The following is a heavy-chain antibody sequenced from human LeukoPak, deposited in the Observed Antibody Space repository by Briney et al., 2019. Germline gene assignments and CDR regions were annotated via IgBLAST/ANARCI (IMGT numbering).Heavy chain of an antibody. CDR3: AKSPALVVVPAAWFDP. V-gene: IGHV3-23*01. J-gene: IGHJ5*02. CDR2: ISGSGGST. D-gene: IGHD2-2*01. CDR1: GFTFSSYG. Sequence: GGSLRLSCAASGFTFSSYGMSWVRQAPGKGLEWVSSISGSGGSTYYADSVKGRFTISRDNSKNTLYLQMNSLRAEDTAVYYCAKSPALVVVPAAWFDPWGQGTLVTVSS.